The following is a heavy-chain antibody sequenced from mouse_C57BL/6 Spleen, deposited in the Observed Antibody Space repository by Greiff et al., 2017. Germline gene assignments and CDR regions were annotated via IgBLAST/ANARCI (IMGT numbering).Heavy chain of an antibody. V-gene: IGHV5-12*01. CDR3: ARPLYEYGGWLDY. J-gene: IGHJ3*01. CDR2: ISNGGGST. D-gene: IGHD2-4*01. CDR1: GFTFSDYY. Sequence: EVKLVESGGGLVQPGGSLKLSCAASGFTFSDYYMYWVRQTPEKRLEWVAYISNGGGSTYSPDTVKGRFTISRDNANNTLYLEMSRLKSEDTAMYYCARPLYEYGGWLDYWGQGTLVTVSA.